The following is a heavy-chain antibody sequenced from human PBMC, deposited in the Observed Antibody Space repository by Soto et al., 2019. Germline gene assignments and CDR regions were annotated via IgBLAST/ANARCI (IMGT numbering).Heavy chain of an antibody. Sequence: GGSLRLSCAASGFRFSSYSMNWLRQAPGKGLEWVSYISSSSSTIYYADSVKGRFTVSRDDAKNSLYLQMNSLRDEDTAVYYCATTAHPYGDYADYWGQGTLVTVSS. D-gene: IGHD4-17*01. CDR2: ISSSSSTI. CDR3: ATTAHPYGDYADY. CDR1: GFRFSSYS. J-gene: IGHJ4*02. V-gene: IGHV3-48*02.